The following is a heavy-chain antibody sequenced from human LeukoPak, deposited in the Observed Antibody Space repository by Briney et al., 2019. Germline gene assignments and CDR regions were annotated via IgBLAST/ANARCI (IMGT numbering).Heavy chain of an antibody. CDR2: IYSGGNT. CDR1: GFTFSSYA. V-gene: IGHV3-66*01. CDR3: ARGSMTSVYFPL. Sequence: GGSLRLSCAASGFTFSSYAMSWVRQAPGKGLEWVSVIYSGGNTYYADSVKGRFAISRDNSENTLYLQMNSLRAEDTAVYYCARGSMTSVYFPLWGQGTLVTVSS. J-gene: IGHJ1*01.